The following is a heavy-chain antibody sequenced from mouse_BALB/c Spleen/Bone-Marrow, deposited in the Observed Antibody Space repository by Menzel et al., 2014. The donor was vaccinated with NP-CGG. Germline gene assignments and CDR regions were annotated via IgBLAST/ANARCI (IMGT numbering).Heavy chain of an antibody. CDR2: IYPSDSYT. J-gene: IGHJ2*01. V-gene: IGHV1-69*02. CDR1: GYTFTSYW. CDR3: TRSGGYYFDY. Sequence: QVQLQQSGAELVRPGASVKLSCKASGYTFTSYWINWVKQRPGQGLEWIGNIYPSDSYTNYNQKFKDEATLTVDKSSSTAYMQLSSPTSEDSAVYYCTRSGGYYFDYWGQGTTLTVSS.